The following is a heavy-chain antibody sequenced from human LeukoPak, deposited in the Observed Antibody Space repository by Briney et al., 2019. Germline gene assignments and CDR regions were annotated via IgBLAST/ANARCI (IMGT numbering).Heavy chain of an antibody. CDR1: GGSFSGYY. Sequence: SETLSLTCAVYGGSFSGYYWSWIRQPPGKGLEWIGEINHSGSTNYNPSLKSRVTISVDTSKNQFSLKLSSVTAADTAVYYCARATGYYYYGMDVCGQGTTVTVSS. CDR3: ARATGYYYYGMDV. V-gene: IGHV4-34*01. J-gene: IGHJ6*02. CDR2: INHSGST. D-gene: IGHD4-11*01.